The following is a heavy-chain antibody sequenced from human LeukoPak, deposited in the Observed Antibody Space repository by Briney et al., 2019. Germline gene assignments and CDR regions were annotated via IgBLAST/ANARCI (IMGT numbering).Heavy chain of an antibody. D-gene: IGHD6-6*01. CDR2: INHSGST. CDR1: GGSFSGYY. Sequence: SETLSLTCAVYGGSFSGYYWSWIRQSPGKGLEWIGEINHSGSTNYNPSLKSRVTISVDTSKNQFSLKLSSVTAADTAVYYCARGPTPYSSSSVDYWGQGTLVTVSS. V-gene: IGHV4-34*01. CDR3: ARGPTPYSSSSVDY. J-gene: IGHJ4*02.